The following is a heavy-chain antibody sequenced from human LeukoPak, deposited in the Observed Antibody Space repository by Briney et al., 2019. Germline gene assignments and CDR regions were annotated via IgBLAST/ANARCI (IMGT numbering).Heavy chain of an antibody. V-gene: IGHV3-15*01. D-gene: IGHD2-8*01. CDR1: GPPVHTDF. CDR2: IKNKTHRGPI. J-gene: IGHJ4*02. Sequence: GGSLTLPCPLSGPPVHTDFVTWIRTPPGKGLARIGLIKNKTHRGPITYPAPVKGRFTISRHDSKNTLFLQPTRLKTADTAAHYSTANPSVSVRAYWAQGTLHTVPS. CDR3: TANPSVSVRAY.